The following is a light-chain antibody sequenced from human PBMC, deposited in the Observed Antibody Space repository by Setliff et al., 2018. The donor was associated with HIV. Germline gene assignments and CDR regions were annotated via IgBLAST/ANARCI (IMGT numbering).Light chain of an antibody. CDR2: DVS. J-gene: IGLJ1*01. CDR1: SSDIGDYNY. V-gene: IGLV2-11*01. CDR3: CSYAGNAYV. Sequence: QSALTQPASVSGSPGQSITISCTGTSSDIGDYNYVSWYQQHPGKAPKLMISDVSKRPSGVPDRFSGSKSGNTASLTISGLQAEDEADYYCCSYAGNAYVFGAGTKVTVL.